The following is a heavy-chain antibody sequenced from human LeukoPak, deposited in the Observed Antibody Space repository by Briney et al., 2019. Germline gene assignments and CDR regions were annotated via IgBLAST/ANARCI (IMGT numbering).Heavy chain of an antibody. Sequence: YPSETLSLTCTVSGVSISSYYWSWIRQPPGKGLEWIGYIYTSGSTNYNPSLKSRVTISVDTSKNRFSLKLSSVTAADTAVYYCARRVGGKTAGTNYYYYMDVWGKGTTVTVSS. J-gene: IGHJ6*03. CDR3: ARRVGGKTAGTNYYYYMDV. CDR2: IYTSGST. V-gene: IGHV4-4*09. CDR1: GVSISSYY. D-gene: IGHD6-13*01.